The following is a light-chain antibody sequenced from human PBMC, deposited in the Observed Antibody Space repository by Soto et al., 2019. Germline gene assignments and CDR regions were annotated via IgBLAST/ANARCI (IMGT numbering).Light chain of an antibody. CDR1: SSDVGSYNL. CDR2: EGS. V-gene: IGLV2-23*01. J-gene: IGLJ1*01. Sequence: QSALTQPASVSGSPGQSITISCTGTSSDVGSYNLVSWYQQHPGKAPKLMIYEGSKRPSGVSNRFSGSKSGNTASLTISGLQVEDEADYYCCSYAGSSSYVFGTGTKVTVL. CDR3: CSYAGSSSYV.